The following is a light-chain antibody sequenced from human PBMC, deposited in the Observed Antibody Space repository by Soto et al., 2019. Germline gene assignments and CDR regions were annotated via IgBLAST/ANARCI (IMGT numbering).Light chain of an antibody. J-gene: IGLJ7*01. Sequence: QSVLTQPASLSGSPGQSITISCTGSSSDVATYNYVSWYQQHPGKAPKLIIYEVRNRPSGVSDRFSGSKSDNTASLTISGLQADDEAEYHCSSYTDSGSFVVFGGCTQLTVL. CDR1: SSDVATYNY. CDR2: EVR. V-gene: IGLV2-14*01. CDR3: SSYTDSGSFVV.